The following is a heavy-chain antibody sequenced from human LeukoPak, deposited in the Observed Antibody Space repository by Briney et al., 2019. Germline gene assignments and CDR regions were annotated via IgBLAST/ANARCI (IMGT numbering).Heavy chain of an antibody. CDR3: AKGLRHIAARPGDGFDY. D-gene: IGHD6-6*01. J-gene: IGHJ4*02. Sequence: GGSLRLSCAASGFTFSSYGMHWVRQAPGKGLGWVAVIWYGGSNKYYADSVKGRFTIPRDNSKNTLYLQMNSLRAEDTAVYYCAKGLRHIAARPGDGFDYWGQGTLVTVSS. CDR1: GFTFSSYG. CDR2: IWYGGSNK. V-gene: IGHV3-30*02.